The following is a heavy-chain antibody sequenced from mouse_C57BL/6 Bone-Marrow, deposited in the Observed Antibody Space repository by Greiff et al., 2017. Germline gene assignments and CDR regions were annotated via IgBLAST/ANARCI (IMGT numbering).Heavy chain of an antibody. Sequence: EVQRVESGPELVKPGASVKMSCKASGYTFTDYNMHWVKQSHGKSLEWIGYINPNNGGTSYNQKFKGKATLTVNKSSSTAYMELRSLTSEDSAVYYCARRTTVVATDAMDYWGQGTSVTVSS. CDR3: ARRTTVVATDAMDY. J-gene: IGHJ4*01. V-gene: IGHV1-22*01. D-gene: IGHD1-1*01. CDR1: GYTFTDYN. CDR2: INPNNGGT.